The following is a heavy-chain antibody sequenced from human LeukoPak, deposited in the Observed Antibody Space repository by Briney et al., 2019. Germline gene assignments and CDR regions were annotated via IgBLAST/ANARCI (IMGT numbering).Heavy chain of an antibody. CDR3: ARSEINDYMNY. CDR1: GGSISSYY. D-gene: IGHD4-11*01. Sequence: SETLSLTCTVSGGSISSYYWSWIRQPPGKGLEWIGSINYSEKPYYNPSLKSRVTISVDTSKNQFSLKMTSVTAADTAFYFCARSEINDYMNYWGQGMPVTVSS. J-gene: IGHJ4*02. CDR2: INYSEKP. V-gene: IGHV4-59*08.